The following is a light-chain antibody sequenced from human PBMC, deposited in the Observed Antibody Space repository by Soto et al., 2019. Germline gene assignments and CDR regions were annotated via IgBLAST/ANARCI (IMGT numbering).Light chain of an antibody. J-gene: IGKJ1*01. V-gene: IGKV3-20*01. CDR1: QSVTRNY. CDR3: QQYTAWPLT. Sequence: EVVMTQSPATLSVSPGEGSTPSCRASQSVTRNYLAWYQQKPGKAPRLLRHGISNRATGVPDRFSGSGSGTDFTLTISRLEPEDFAVYYCQQYTAWPLTFGQGTKVDIK. CDR2: GIS.